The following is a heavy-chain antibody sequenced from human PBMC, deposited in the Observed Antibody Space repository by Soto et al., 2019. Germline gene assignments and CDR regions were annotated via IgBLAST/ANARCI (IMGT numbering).Heavy chain of an antibody. CDR2: IWYDGSNK. D-gene: IGHD2-15*01. CDR3: AREEVSGGSNYYYYYMDV. CDR1: GFTFSSYG. Sequence: PGGSLRLSCAASGFTFSSYGMHWVRQAPGKGLEWVAVIWYDGSNKYYADSVKGRFTISRDNSKNTLYLQMNSLRAEDTAVYYCAREEVSGGSNYYYYYMDVWGKGTTVTVSS. J-gene: IGHJ6*03. V-gene: IGHV3-33*01.